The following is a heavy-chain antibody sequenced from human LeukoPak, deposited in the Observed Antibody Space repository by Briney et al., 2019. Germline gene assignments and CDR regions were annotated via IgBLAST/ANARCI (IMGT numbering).Heavy chain of an antibody. CDR2: ISYDGSNK. Sequence: PGRSLRLSCAASGFTFSSYGMHWVRQAPGKGLEWVAVISYDGSNKYYADSVKGRFTISRDNSKNTLYLQMNSLRAEDTAVYYCAKGYCSSTSCPCEYWGQGTLVTVSP. J-gene: IGHJ4*02. CDR1: GFTFSSYG. CDR3: AKGYCSSTSCPCEY. V-gene: IGHV3-30*18. D-gene: IGHD2-2*01.